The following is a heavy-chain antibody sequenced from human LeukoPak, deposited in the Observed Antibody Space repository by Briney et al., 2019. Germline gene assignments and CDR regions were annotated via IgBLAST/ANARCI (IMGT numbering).Heavy chain of an antibody. Sequence: GGSLRLSCAASGFTFSDYHMSWIRQAPGKGLEWVSYISSSGNTIYYADSVKGRFTISRDNAKNSLYLQISSLRAEDTAVYYCARGGFCMGRGVIIRKGYFDYWDQATLVTVSS. CDR2: ISSSGNTI. CDR1: GFTFSDYH. CDR3: ARGGFCMGRGVIIRKGYFDY. V-gene: IGHV3-11*04. D-gene: IGHD3-10*01. J-gene: IGHJ4*02.